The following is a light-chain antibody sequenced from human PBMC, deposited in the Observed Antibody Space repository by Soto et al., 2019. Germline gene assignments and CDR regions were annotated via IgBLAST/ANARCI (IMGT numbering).Light chain of an antibody. J-gene: IGKJ4*01. Sequence: EIVLTQSPGTLSLSPGESATLSCRASQSVSSSYLAWYQQKPGQAPRLLIYGASSRATGIPDRFSGSGSGTDFTLTISRLEPEECAGYSCHQYGSSPLTFGGGTKVEIK. CDR2: GAS. V-gene: IGKV3-20*01. CDR3: HQYGSSPLT. CDR1: QSVSSSY.